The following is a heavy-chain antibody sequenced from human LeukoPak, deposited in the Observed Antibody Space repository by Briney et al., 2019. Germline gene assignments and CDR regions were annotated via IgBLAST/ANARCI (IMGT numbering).Heavy chain of an antibody. V-gene: IGHV4-61*02. J-gene: IGHJ3*02. CDR1: GGSISSGSYY. CDR2: IYTSGST. Sequence: SQTLSLTCTVSGGSISSGSYYWSWIRQPAGKGLEWIGRIYTSGSTNYNPSLKSRVTISVGTSKNQLSLKLSSVTAADTAVYYCARGHPQGLFDIWGQGTMVTVSS. CDR3: ARGHPQGLFDI.